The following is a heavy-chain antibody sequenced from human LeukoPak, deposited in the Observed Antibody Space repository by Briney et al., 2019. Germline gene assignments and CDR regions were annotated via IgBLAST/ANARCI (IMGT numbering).Heavy chain of an antibody. J-gene: IGHJ4*02. CDR2: ISPNSGGT. D-gene: IGHD3-9*01. CDR3: ARSHYDILTGDYRMFPVFNY. Sequence: PQASLKLSCKASGYSFSGHSMHWVRQAPGQGLEWLGWISPNSGGTNYAQKFQGRVTMTRDTSISTAYMELSRLTSDDTGVYYCARSHYDILTGDYRMFPVFNYWGQGTLVTVSS. CDR1: GYSFSGHS. V-gene: IGHV1-2*02.